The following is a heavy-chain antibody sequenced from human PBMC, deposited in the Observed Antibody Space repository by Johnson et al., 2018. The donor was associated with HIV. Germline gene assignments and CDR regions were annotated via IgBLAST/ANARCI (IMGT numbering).Heavy chain of an antibody. CDR1: GFTFSSYG. CDR3: AKDLVVVTARGAFDI. Sequence: VQLVESGGGVVQPGGSLRLSCAASGFTFSSYGMHWVHQAPGKGLEWVSGISGSGGSTYYADSVKGRFTISRDNSKNTRYLQMNSLRAEYTAVYYCAKDLVVVTARGAFDIWGQGTMVTVSS. CDR2: ISGSGGST. V-gene: IGHV3-23*04. J-gene: IGHJ3*02. D-gene: IGHD2-21*02.